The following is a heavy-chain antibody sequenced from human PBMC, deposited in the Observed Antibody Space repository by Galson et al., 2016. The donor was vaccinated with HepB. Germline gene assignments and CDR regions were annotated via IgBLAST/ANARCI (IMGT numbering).Heavy chain of an antibody. J-gene: IGHJ2*01. Sequence: SLRLSCAASGFTFSSYDMHWVRQATGKGLEWVSTIGTAGDTYYPGSVKGRFTLSRENAKNSLYLQMNSLRAGDTAVYYCVGGAARPGDWYFDLWGRGTLITVS. CDR2: IGTAGDT. CDR3: VGGAARPGDWYFDL. D-gene: IGHD6-6*01. CDR1: GFTFSSYD. V-gene: IGHV3-13*04.